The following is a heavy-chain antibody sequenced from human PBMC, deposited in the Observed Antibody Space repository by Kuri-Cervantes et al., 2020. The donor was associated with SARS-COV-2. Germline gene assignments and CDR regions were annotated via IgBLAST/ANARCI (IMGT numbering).Heavy chain of an antibody. CDR2: MNPNSGNT. D-gene: IGHD3-10*01. J-gene: IGHJ6*02. CDR1: GYTFTSYD. CDR3: ARPKLSPHYGSGSYHPPPNYYYGMDV. Sequence: ASVKVSCKASGYTFTSYDINWVRQATGQGLEWMGWMNPNSGNTGYAQKFQGRVTITADESTSTAYMELSSLRSEDTAVYYCARPKLSPHYGSGSYHPPPNYYYGMDVWGQGTTVTVSS. V-gene: IGHV1-8*01.